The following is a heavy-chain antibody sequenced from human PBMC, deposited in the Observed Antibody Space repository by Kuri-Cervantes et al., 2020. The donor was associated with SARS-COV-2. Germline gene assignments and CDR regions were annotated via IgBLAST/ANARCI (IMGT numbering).Heavy chain of an antibody. D-gene: IGHD1-26*01. Sequence: GGSLRLSCAASGFTFSSYAMSWVRQAPGKGLEWVSSISSSSSYIYYADSVKGRFTISRDNAKNSLYLQMNSLRAEDTAVYYCARDLGSFDYWGQGTLVTVSS. CDR1: GFTFSSYA. CDR3: ARDLGSFDY. J-gene: IGHJ4*02. V-gene: IGHV3-21*01. CDR2: ISSSSSYI.